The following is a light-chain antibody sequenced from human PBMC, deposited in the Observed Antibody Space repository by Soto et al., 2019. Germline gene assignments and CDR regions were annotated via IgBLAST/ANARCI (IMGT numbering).Light chain of an antibody. V-gene: IGKV3-20*01. CDR3: QQQGT. CDR1: EILSSSY. Sequence: EIVLTQSPGTLSLSPGERATLSCRASEILSSSYLVWYQQKPGQAPRLLIYAASRRATGIPDRFSGSGSAAEYTLTINTLEPEDFAVYYCQQQGTFGQGTKLEIK. CDR2: AAS. J-gene: IGKJ2*01.